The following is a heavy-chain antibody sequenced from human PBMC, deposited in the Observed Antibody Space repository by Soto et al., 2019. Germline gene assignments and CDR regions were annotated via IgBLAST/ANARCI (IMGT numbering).Heavy chain of an antibody. CDR2: SHQSGRT. CDR1: GDSMSSSNW. J-gene: IGHJ5*01. CDR3: ARSEATVLDS. V-gene: IGHV4-4*02. Sequence: QVQLQESGPGLVKPSGTLSLTCTVSGDSMSSSNWWNWVRQIPGKGLQWIGESHQSGRTNYNPSLKSRVTISVDESKNRFSLDLNSVTAADTGVYFCARSEATVLDSWGHGTLVIVSS. D-gene: IGHD4-17*01.